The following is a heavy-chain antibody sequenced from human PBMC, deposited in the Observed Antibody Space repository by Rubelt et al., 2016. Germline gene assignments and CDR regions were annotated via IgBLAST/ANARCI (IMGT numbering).Heavy chain of an antibody. J-gene: IGHJ4*02. CDR2: ISSSSSTI. CDR3: ATQGYCSSTSCYGAY. Sequence: EVQLVESGGGLVQPGGSLRLSCAASGFTFSSYSMNWVRQAPGKGLEWVSYISSSSSTIYYADSVKDRFTISRDNAKNSRYLQMNSLRDEDTAGYYCATQGYCSSTSCYGAYWGQGTLVTVSS. V-gene: IGHV3-48*02. D-gene: IGHD2-2*01. CDR1: GFTFSSYS.